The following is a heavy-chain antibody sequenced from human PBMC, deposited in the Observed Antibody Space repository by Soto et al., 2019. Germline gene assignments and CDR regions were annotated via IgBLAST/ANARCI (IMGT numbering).Heavy chain of an antibody. CDR3: ARDFYGGYTYGPGDY. D-gene: IGHD5-18*01. J-gene: IGHJ4*02. CDR2: IHGDGGKI. V-gene: IGHV3-7*01. Sequence: VGSLRLSCAASGFMFSAYWMSWVRQAPGKGLEWVANIHGDGGKIYYVDSVKGRFTISRDNAKRSLYLQMNSLRAEDTAVYYCARDFYGGYTYGPGDYWGQGALVTVSS. CDR1: GFMFSAYW.